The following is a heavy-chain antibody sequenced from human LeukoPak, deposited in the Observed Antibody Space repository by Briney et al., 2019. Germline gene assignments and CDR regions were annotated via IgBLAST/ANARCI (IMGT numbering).Heavy chain of an antibody. CDR3: ARRRGWKQQLVYFDY. CDR2: LFHSGTR. J-gene: IGHJ4*02. Sequence: PSETLSLTCTVSGGSITSYYWSWVRQPPGKGLELIGYLFHSGTRRYNPSLKSRVTISADTTKNQICLTLNSTTAADTAVYYCARRRGWKQQLVYFDYWGQGTLATVSS. D-gene: IGHD6-13*01. V-gene: IGHV4-59*08. CDR1: GGSITSYY.